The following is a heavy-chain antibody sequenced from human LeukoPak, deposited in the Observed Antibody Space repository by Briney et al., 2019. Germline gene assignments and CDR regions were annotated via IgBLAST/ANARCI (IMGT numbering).Heavy chain of an antibody. D-gene: IGHD1-26*01. CDR3: ARVTSGSYSYYFDY. J-gene: IGHJ4*02. CDR2: IIPIFGTA. Sequence: GASVKVSCKASGGTFSSYAISWVRQAPGQGLEWMGGIIPIFGTANYAQKFQGRVTITADESTSTAYMELNSLRAEDTAVYYCARVTSGSYSYYFDYWGQGTLVTVSS. V-gene: IGHV1-69*13. CDR1: GGTFSSYA.